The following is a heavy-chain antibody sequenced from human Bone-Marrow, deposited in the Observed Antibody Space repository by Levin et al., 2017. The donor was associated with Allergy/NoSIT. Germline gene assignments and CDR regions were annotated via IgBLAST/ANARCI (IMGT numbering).Heavy chain of an antibody. CDR2: ISYDGNNQ. CDR3: ARGSAEFDY. D-gene: IGHD1-14*01. V-gene: IGHV3-30*04. CDR1: GFKFSSFA. J-gene: IGHJ4*02. Sequence: GESLKISCAASGFKFSSFAIHWVRQAPGKGLEWVALISYDGNNQEYADSVRGRFTISRDNSKYTVYLQMNRLKPEDTAVYYCARGSAEFDYWGQGVLVTVSS.